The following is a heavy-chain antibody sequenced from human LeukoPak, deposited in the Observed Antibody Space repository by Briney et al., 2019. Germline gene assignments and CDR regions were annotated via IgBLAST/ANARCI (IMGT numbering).Heavy chain of an antibody. Sequence: SETLSLTCTVSGGSISTYYWSWIRQPPGKRLEWIGYLYYSGSTNYNPSLKSRVTISVDTSKNQFSLKLSSVTAADTAVYYCARDPLNYYYMDVWGKGTTVTVSS. CDR2: LYYSGST. CDR1: GGSISTYY. CDR3: ARDPLNYYYMDV. V-gene: IGHV4-59*01. J-gene: IGHJ6*03.